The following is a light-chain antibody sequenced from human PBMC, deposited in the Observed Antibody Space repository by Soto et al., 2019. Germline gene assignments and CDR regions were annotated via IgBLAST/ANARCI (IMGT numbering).Light chain of an antibody. CDR1: QSVSAY. J-gene: IGKJ4*01. CDR3: QQSSNWPRT. V-gene: IGKV3-11*01. Sequence: EIVLTQSPATLSLSPGERATLSCRASQSVSAYLVWYQQKPGQAPRLLIYDASNRATGIPARFSGSGSGTDFTLTISSLEPEDFAVYYCQQSSNWPRTFGGGTKVEIK. CDR2: DAS.